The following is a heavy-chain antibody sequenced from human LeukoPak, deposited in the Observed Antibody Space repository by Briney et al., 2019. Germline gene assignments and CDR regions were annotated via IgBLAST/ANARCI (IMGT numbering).Heavy chain of an antibody. V-gene: IGHV3-23*01. D-gene: IGHD1-26*01. Sequence: PGGSLRLSCAASGFTFINYAMTWVRQTPGKGLEWVSAISGSGDSTYYADSVKGRFTISRDNSKNTLYLQMNSLRAEDTAVYYCAKVSWWELLRINDYWGQGTLVTVSS. CDR3: AKVSWWELLRINDY. CDR1: GFTFINYA. J-gene: IGHJ4*02. CDR2: ISGSGDST.